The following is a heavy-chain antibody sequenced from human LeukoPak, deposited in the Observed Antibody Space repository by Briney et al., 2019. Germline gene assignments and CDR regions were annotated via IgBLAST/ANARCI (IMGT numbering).Heavy chain of an antibody. Sequence: SETLSLTCAVYGGSFSGYYWSWIRQPPGKGLEWIGEINHSGGTNYNPSLKSRVTISVDTSKNQFSLKLSSVTAADTAVYYCASSMIGVPDDAFDIWGQGTMVTVSS. CDR3: ASSMIGVPDDAFDI. J-gene: IGHJ3*02. CDR2: INHSGGT. CDR1: GGSFSGYY. D-gene: IGHD3-22*01. V-gene: IGHV4-34*01.